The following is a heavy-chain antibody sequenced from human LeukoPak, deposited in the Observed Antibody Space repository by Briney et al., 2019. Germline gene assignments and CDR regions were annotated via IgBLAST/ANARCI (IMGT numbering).Heavy chain of an antibody. V-gene: IGHV4-31*03. J-gene: IGHJ6*03. Sequence: PSQTLSLTCTVSGGSISTSGYYSGGYYWSWIRQHPGKGLEWIGYIHYSGTTYYNPSLKSRVTISVATSENQFSLKLNSVTAADTAVYYCARVRPGYYYMDVWGKGTTVTVSS. CDR2: IHYSGTT. CDR1: GGSISTSGYYSGGYY. CDR3: ARVRPGYYYMDV.